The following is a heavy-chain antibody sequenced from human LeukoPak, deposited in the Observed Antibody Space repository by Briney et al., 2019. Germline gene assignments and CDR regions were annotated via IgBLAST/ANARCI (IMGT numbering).Heavy chain of an antibody. D-gene: IGHD6-19*01. CDR2: ISGSGGST. CDR1: GFTFSSYA. CDR3: AKAAWNGVAGTVWFDP. Sequence: GGSLRLSCAASGFTFSSYAMSWVRQAPGKGLEWVSAISGSGGSTYYADSVKGRFTISRDNSKNTLYLQMNSLRAEDTAVYYCAKAAWNGVAGTVWFDPWGQGNLVTVSS. V-gene: IGHV3-23*01. J-gene: IGHJ5*02.